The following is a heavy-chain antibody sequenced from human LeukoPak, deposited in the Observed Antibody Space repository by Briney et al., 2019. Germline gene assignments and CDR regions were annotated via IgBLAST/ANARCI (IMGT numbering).Heavy chain of an antibody. CDR1: GFDFRSYW. CDR2: IKEDGSEK. Sequence: PGGSLRLSCAAYGFDFRSYWMSWVRQAPGKGLEWVANIKEDGSEKYHVDSVKGRFTISKDNAENSLFLQMNSLRVEDTAVYYCFSSYGYWGQGTLVTVSS. J-gene: IGHJ4*02. CDR3: FSSYGY. D-gene: IGHD5-18*01. V-gene: IGHV3-7*01.